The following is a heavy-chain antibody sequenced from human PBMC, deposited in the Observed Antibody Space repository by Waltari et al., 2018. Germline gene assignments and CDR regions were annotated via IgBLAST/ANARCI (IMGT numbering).Heavy chain of an antibody. Sequence: QVQVVESGGGLVKPGGSRRLPWAAVGFIVSDYHMMWIRQGPGKGLEWLSYISGSARTIYYADSVKGRFVMSRDSAKNSMQLHLNSLRVEDTAVYYCARGSSGSYFDALDIWGQGTMVTVSS. J-gene: IGHJ3*02. CDR1: GFIVSDYH. D-gene: IGHD1-26*01. CDR2: ISGSARTI. V-gene: IGHV3-11*04. CDR3: ARGSSGSYFDALDI.